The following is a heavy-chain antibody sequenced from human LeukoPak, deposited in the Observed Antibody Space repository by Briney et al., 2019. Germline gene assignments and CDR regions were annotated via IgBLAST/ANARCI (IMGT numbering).Heavy chain of an antibody. D-gene: IGHD3-3*01. J-gene: IGHJ4*02. Sequence: GGSLRLSCAGSGFIFNAYWMSWVRQAPGKGLEWVANIKEDGSEKNYVDSVKGRFTISRDNAKNSLYLQMNSVRAEDTAVYFCARDFWNEPSKYFDYWGQGTLVTVSS. V-gene: IGHV3-7*01. CDR2: IKEDGSEK. CDR3: ARDFWNEPSKYFDY. CDR1: GFIFNAYW.